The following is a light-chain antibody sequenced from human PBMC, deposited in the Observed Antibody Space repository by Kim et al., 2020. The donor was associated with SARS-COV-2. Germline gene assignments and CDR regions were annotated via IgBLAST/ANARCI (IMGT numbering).Light chain of an antibody. Sequence: VALRQTGRITCQGDRLRRYYATGYQQKPGQAPILVIYGKNNRPSGIPDRFSGSSSGNTASLTITGTQAGDEADYYCNSRDSNNNVLFGGGTRLTVL. CDR2: GKN. V-gene: IGLV3-19*01. CDR3: NSRDSNNNVL. J-gene: IGLJ2*01. CDR1: RLRRYY.